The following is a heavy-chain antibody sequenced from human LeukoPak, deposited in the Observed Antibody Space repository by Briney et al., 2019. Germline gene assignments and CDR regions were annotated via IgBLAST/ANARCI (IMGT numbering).Heavy chain of an antibody. CDR2: INHSGST. CDR1: GGSFSGYY. Sequence: SETLSLTCAVYGGSFSGYYWSWIRQPPGKGLEWIGEINHSGSTNYNPSLKSRVTISVDTSKNQFSLKLSSVTAADTAVYYCARHWLGNDAFDIWGQGTMVTVSS. V-gene: IGHV4-34*01. J-gene: IGHJ3*02. D-gene: IGHD3-10*01. CDR3: ARHWLGNDAFDI.